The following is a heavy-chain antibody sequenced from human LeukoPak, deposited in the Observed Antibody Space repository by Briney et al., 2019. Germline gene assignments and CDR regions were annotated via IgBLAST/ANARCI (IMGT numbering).Heavy chain of an antibody. J-gene: IGHJ4*02. CDR1: GYTFTGYY. V-gene: IGHV1-2*02. CDR2: INPNSGGT. Sequence: ASVKVSCKASGYTFTGYYMHWVRQAPGQGIEWMGWINPNSGGTNYAQKFQGRVTMTRDTSISTAYMELSRLRSDDTAVYYCARDGGIGSGYDYDYWGQGTLVTVSS. CDR3: ARDGGIGSGYDYDY. D-gene: IGHD5-12*01.